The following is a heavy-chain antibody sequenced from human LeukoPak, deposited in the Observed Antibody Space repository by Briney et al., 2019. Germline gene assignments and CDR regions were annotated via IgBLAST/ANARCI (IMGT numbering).Heavy chain of an antibody. V-gene: IGHV3-30*07. D-gene: IGHD1-26*01. J-gene: IGHJ4*02. Sequence: GKSLRLSCAASGFTLSNYAMHWVRQAPGKGLEWVSLISSGGTYEYYADSVKGRFTISRDNSKNTLYLQMNSLRAEDTAVYYCAKENRATGFDYWGQGTLVTVSS. CDR1: GFTLSNYA. CDR3: AKENRATGFDY. CDR2: ISSGGTYE.